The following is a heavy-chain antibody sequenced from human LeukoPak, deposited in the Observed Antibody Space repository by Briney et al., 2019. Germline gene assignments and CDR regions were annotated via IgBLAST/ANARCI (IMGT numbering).Heavy chain of an antibody. CDR2: IIPIFGTA. Sequence: SVKVSFKASGGTFSSYAISWVRQAPGQGLEWMGGIIPIFGTANYAQKFQGRVTITADESTSTAYMELSSLRSEDTAVYYCARAQPLLSYGAPAHDYYYGMDVWGQGTTVTVSS. CDR1: GGTFSSYA. CDR3: ARAQPLLSYGAPAHDYYYGMDV. V-gene: IGHV1-69*13. D-gene: IGHD3-22*01. J-gene: IGHJ6*02.